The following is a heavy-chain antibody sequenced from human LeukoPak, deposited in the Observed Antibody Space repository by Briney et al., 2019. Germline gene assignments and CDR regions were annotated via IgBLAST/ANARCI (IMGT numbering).Heavy chain of an antibody. V-gene: IGHV3-23*01. J-gene: IGHJ5*01. Sequence: GGSLRLSCAASGFAFSVYAMSWLRQPPGKGLEWVSTINANSGTTSYAASVRGRFTISGDNSKNTLYLQLNTLRADDTATYYCAKPISGGLAVTADWFHPWGQGTLVVVSS. CDR1: GFAFSVYA. CDR3: AKPISGGLAVTADWFHP. CDR2: INANSGTT. D-gene: IGHD6-19*01.